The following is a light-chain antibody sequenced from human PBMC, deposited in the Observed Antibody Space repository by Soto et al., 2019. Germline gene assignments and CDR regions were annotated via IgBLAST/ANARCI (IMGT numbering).Light chain of an antibody. CDR1: QGISSN. CDR2: AAS. Sequence: DIQLTQSPSSLSASVGDRVTITCRASQGISSNLAWYQQKPGKAPNLLIYAASTLQSGVPPRFSGSGSGTEFTLTISSLQPDDFATYYCQQLIDYPITFGQGTQRDI. CDR3: QQLIDYPIT. J-gene: IGKJ5*01. V-gene: IGKV1-9*01.